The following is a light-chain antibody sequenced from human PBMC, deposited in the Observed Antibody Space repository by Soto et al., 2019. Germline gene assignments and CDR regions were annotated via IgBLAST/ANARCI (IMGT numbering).Light chain of an antibody. CDR2: EAT. V-gene: IGLV2-23*01. Sequence: QSALTQPASVSGSPGQSVTISCTGTSSDVGNYNHVSWYQQHPGKAPKLMIYEATQRPSGVSNRFSASKSGNTASLTISGLQAEDESDYYCASWEDSLNGWVIGGGTKVTVL. CDR3: ASWEDSLNGWV. J-gene: IGLJ3*02. CDR1: SSDVGNYNH.